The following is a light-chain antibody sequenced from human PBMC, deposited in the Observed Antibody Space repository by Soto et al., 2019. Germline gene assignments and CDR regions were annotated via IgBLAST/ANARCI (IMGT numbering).Light chain of an antibody. J-gene: IGKJ1*01. CDR3: QQYGSSQT. CDR2: GAS. Sequence: EIVLTQSPGTLSLSPGERATLSCRASQSVSSNSLAWYQQKPGQAPRLLIYGASGRATGIPDRFSGSGSGTDFTLTISRLEPEDFAVYHCQQYGSSQTFGQGTKVEMK. CDR1: QSVSSNS. V-gene: IGKV3-20*01.